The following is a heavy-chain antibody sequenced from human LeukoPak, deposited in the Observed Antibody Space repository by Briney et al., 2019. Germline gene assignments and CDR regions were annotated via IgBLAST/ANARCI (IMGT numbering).Heavy chain of an antibody. CDR2: INGGGGST. CDR1: KFTFNAYA. V-gene: IGHV3-23*01. J-gene: IGHJ4*02. CDR3: ARDSYGSGSYYLLPSDY. Sequence: PGGSLRLSCAASKFTFNAYAMSWVRQAPGKGLEWVSTINGGGGSTYYADSVKGRFTISRDNSKNTLYLQMNSLRAEDTAVYYCARDSYGSGSYYLLPSDYWGQGTLVTVSS. D-gene: IGHD3-10*01.